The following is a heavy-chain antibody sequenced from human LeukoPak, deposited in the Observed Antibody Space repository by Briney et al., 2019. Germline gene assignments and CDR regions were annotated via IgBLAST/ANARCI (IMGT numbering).Heavy chain of an antibody. CDR3: ARTPNYYDSSGYYYGDYFDY. V-gene: IGHV3-23*01. CDR2: ISGSGGST. Sequence: GGSLRLSCAASGFTFSDYYMSWIRQAPGKGLEWVSAISGSGGSTYYADSVKGRFTISRDNSKNTLYLQMNSLRAEDTAVYYCARTPNYYDSSGYYYGDYFDYWGQGTLVTVSS. CDR1: GFTFSDYY. D-gene: IGHD3-22*01. J-gene: IGHJ4*02.